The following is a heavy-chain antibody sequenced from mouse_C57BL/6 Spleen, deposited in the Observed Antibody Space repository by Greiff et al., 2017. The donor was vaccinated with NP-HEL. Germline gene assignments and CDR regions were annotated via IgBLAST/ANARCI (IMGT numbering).Heavy chain of an antibody. CDR3: ARRPIYYDYPFAY. D-gene: IGHD2-4*01. J-gene: IGHJ3*01. CDR2: INPNNGGT. CDR1: GYTFTDYY. V-gene: IGHV1-26*01. Sequence: VQLQQSGPELVKPGASVKISCKASGYTFTDYYMNWVKQSHGKSLEWIGDINPNNGGTSYNQKFKGKATLTVDKSSSTAYMELRSLTSEDSAVYYCARRPIYYDYPFAYWGQGTLVTVSA.